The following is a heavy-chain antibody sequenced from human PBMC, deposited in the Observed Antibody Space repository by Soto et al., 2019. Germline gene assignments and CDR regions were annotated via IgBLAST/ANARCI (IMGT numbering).Heavy chain of an antibody. Sequence: QIQLVQSGAEVRKPGASVMVSCKASGYIFTSYGMSWVRQAPGQGLEWMGWITAYNGNTNYAQKVQGRITMTTDIXXGTAYRELRSLTSDDTAVYYCARGGVGDTSGWFDPWGQGTLVTVSS. D-gene: IGHD1-26*01. CDR1: GYIFTSYG. V-gene: IGHV1-18*01. CDR3: ARGGVGDTSGWFDP. CDR2: ITAYNGNT. J-gene: IGHJ5*02.